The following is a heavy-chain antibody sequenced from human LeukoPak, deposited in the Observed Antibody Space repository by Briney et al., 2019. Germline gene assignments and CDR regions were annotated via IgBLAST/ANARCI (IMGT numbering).Heavy chain of an antibody. V-gene: IGHV4-59*01. J-gene: IGHJ4*02. Sequence: SETLSLTCTVSGGSISSYYWSWIRQPPGKGLEWIGYIYYSGSTNYNPSLKSRVNISVDASKNQFSLRLTSVTAADTAAYYCARLSSKKVANFDYWGQGTLVTVSS. CDR3: ARLSSKKVANFDY. CDR2: IYYSGST. CDR1: GGSISSYY. D-gene: IGHD2-15*01.